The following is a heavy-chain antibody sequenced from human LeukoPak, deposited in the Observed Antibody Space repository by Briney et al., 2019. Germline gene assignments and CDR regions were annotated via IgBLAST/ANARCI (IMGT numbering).Heavy chain of an antibody. J-gene: IGHJ4*02. V-gene: IGHV3-64*01. Sequence: EGSLRLSCVASGFTFSSYAMHWVRHAPGKGLEYVSAISSNGGSTYYANSVKGRFTISRDNSKNTLYLQMGSLRAEDMAVYYCASGSMTGYWYWGQGTLVTVYS. D-gene: IGHD3-9*01. CDR3: ASGSMTGYWY. CDR2: ISSNGGST. CDR1: GFTFSSYA.